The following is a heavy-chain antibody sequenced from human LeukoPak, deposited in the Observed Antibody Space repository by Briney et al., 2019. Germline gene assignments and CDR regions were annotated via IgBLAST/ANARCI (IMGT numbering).Heavy chain of an antibody. CDR3: ARGRVIHDAFDI. Sequence: ASVKVSCKASGYTFTGYYMHGVRQAPGQGLEWMGWINPNSGGTNYAQKFQGRVTMTRDTSISTAYMELSRLRSDDTAVYYCARGRVIHDAFDIWGQGTMVTVSS. D-gene: IGHD3-22*01. CDR2: INPNSGGT. CDR1: GYTFTGYY. J-gene: IGHJ3*02. V-gene: IGHV1-2*02.